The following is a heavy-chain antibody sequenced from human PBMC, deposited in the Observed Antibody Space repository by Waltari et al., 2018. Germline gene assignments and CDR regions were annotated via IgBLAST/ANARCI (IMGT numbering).Heavy chain of an antibody. Sequence: QVQLVQSGAEVKKPGSSVKVSCKASVGTFSSYAISWVRQAPGQGLEWMGGIIPILGRANYAQKFQGRVTITADKSTSTAYMELSSLRSEDTAVYYCARLTARNGYCSGGSCRRSDPWGQGTLVTVSS. CDR3: ARLTARNGYCSGGSCRRSDP. V-gene: IGHV1-69*10. CDR2: IIPILGRA. CDR1: VGTFSSYA. J-gene: IGHJ5*02. D-gene: IGHD2-15*01.